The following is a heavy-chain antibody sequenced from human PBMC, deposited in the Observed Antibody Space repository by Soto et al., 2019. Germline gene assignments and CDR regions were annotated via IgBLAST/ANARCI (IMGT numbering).Heavy chain of an antibody. CDR2: ISYDGSNK. D-gene: IGHD3-10*01. CDR1: GFTFSSYA. V-gene: IGHV3-30-3*01. CDR3: ASRLLWDYFDY. J-gene: IGHJ4*02. Sequence: QVQLVESGGGVVQPGRSLRLSCAASGFTFSSYAMHWVRQAPGKGLEWVAVISYDGSNKYYADSVKGRFTISRDNSKNTLYLQMNSLRAEDTAVYYCASRLLWDYFDYWGQGTLVTVSS.